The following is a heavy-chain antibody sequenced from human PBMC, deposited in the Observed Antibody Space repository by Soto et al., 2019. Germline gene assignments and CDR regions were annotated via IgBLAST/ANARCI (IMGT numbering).Heavy chain of an antibody. CDR2: IYDRGNT. J-gene: IGHJ4*02. CDR3: TRGPSDAKVAY. V-gene: IGHV4-30-4*01. Sequence: QVQLQESGPGLVKPSQTLSLTCSVSGGSMNIGYYVWSWIRQPPGKGLEWIGHIYDRGNTYNNPSLQSRVTISVNTSKNHSSLHLTSVTAADTAVYYCTRGPSDAKVAYWGQGTLVTVSS. CDR1: GGSMNIGYYV.